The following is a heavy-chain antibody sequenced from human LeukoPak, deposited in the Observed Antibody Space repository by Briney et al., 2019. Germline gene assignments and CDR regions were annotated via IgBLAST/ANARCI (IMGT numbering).Heavy chain of an antibody. CDR3: ARDTSKSIAVAVNYYYYGMDV. Sequence: SVKVSCKASGGTFSSYVISWVRQAPGQGLEWMGGIIPIFGTANYAQKFQGRVTITADESTSTAYMELSSLRSEDTAVYYCARDTSKSIAVAVNYYYYGMDVWGQGTTVTVSS. V-gene: IGHV1-69*13. CDR1: GGTFSSYV. J-gene: IGHJ6*02. CDR2: IIPIFGTA. D-gene: IGHD6-19*01.